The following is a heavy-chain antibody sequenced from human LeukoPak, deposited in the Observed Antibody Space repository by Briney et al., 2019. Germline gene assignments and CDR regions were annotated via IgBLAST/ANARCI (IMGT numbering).Heavy chain of an antibody. CDR3: AKELVLTGYYYYGMDV. CDR1: GFTFSSYP. V-gene: IGHV3-23*01. J-gene: IGHJ6*02. D-gene: IGHD6-6*01. CDR2: ISGSGGST. Sequence: GGSLRLSCAASGFTFSSYPMHWVRQAPGKGLEWVSAISGSGGSTYYADSVKGRFTISRDNSKNTLYLQMNSLRAEDTAVYYCAKELVLTGYYYYGMDVWGQGTTVTVSS.